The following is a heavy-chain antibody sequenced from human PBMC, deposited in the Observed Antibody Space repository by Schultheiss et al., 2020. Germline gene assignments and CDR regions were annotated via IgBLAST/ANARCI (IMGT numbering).Heavy chain of an antibody. Sequence: AVKVSCKASGGTFSSYAISWVRQAPGQGLEWMGGIIPIFGTANYAQKFQGRVTMTTDTSTSTAYMELRSLRSDDTAVYYCARALGPGVGASLWWGQGTLVTVSS. CDR3: ARALGPGVGASLW. J-gene: IGHJ1*01. CDR2: IIPIFGTA. V-gene: IGHV1-69*05. D-gene: IGHD1-26*01. CDR1: GGTFSSYA.